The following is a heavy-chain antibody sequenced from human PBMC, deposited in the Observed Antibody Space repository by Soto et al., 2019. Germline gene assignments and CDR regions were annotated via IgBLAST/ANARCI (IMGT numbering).Heavy chain of an antibody. D-gene: IGHD3-10*02. Sequence: QVQLQESGPGLVKPSETLSLTCTVSGGSISSYYWSWIRQPPGKGLEWIGFIFYSGSTSYNPSLKSRVTISIDTSEYQFSLTLTSVNAADTAVYYCASMIGDPVLSFDSWGQGTLVAVSS. V-gene: IGHV4-59*01. CDR2: IFYSGST. CDR3: ASMIGDPVLSFDS. J-gene: IGHJ5*01. CDR1: GGSISSYY.